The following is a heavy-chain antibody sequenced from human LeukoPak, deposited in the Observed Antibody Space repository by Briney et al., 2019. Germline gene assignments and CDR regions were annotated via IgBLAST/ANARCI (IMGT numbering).Heavy chain of an antibody. CDR1: GFTFSSYA. CDR2: IWYDGSNK. J-gene: IGHJ4*02. Sequence: GGSLRLSCAASGFTFSSYAMHWVRQAPGKGLEWVAVIWYDGSNKYYADSVKGRFTISRDNPKNTLYLQMNSLRAEDTAVYYCAREPKDYWGQGTLVTVSS. V-gene: IGHV3-33*08. CDR3: AREPKDY.